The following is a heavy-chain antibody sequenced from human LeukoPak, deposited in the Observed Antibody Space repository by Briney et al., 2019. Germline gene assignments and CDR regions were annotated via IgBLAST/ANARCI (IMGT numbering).Heavy chain of an antibody. J-gene: IGHJ5*02. CDR1: GGTFSSYA. CDR3: ARVSAFEGWFDP. V-gene: IGHV1-69*04. D-gene: IGHD3-10*01. Sequence: SVKVSCKASGGTFSSYAISWVRQAPGQGLEWMGRIIPILGIANYAQKFQGRVTITADKSTSTAYMELSSLRSEDTAVYYCARVSAFEGWFDPWGQGTLVTVSS. CDR2: IIPILGIA.